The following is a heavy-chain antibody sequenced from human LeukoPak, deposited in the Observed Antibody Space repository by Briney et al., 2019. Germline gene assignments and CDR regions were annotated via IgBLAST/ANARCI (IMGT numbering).Heavy chain of an antibody. CDR1: GVSINSHY. D-gene: IGHD3/OR15-3a*01. J-gene: IGHJ4*02. CDR3: ARHGTGTGYPLDY. CDR2: GHYSGTT. Sequence: SETLSLTCTVSGVSINSHYWSWIRQSPGKGLEWIAYGHYSGTTNYNPSLKSRVTISVDTSKNQFSLKLTSVSAADTAMYYCARHGTGTGYPLDYWGLGTLVTV. V-gene: IGHV4-59*08.